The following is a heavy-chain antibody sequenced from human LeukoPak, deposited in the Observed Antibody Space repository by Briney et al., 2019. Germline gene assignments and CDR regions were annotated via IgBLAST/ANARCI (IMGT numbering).Heavy chain of an antibody. Sequence: GGSLRLSCAASGFTFSSYATHWVRGAPGKGLEWEADISFDGSNKYYADSVKGRFTIYRDNSKNTLHLQMNRLRDEETAVYYFPRDLRITMIVVVKYGMDVWGQGTTVTVSS. CDR2: ISFDGSNK. J-gene: IGHJ6*02. CDR1: GFTFSSYA. D-gene: IGHD3-22*01. V-gene: IGHV3-30-3*01. CDR3: PRDLRITMIVVVKYGMDV.